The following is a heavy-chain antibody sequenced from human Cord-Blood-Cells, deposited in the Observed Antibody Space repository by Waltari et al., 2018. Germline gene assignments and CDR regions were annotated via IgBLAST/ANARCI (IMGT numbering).Heavy chain of an antibody. CDR1: GGTFSSYA. Sequence: QVQLVQSGAEVKKPGSSVKVSCKASGGTFSSYAISWVRQAPGQGLEWRGGINAIFGTANYAQQFQGRVTITADESTSTAYMELSSLRSEDTAVYYCARRPTGDDTDYWGQGTLVTVSS. CDR2: INAIFGTA. V-gene: IGHV1-69*01. CDR3: ARRPTGDDTDY. D-gene: IGHD7-27*01. J-gene: IGHJ4*02.